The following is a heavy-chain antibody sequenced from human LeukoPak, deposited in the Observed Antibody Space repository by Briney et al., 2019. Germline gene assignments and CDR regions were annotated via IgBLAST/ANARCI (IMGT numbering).Heavy chain of an antibody. CDR2: ISGSGGST. Sequence: PGGSLRLSCAASGFTFSSYAMSWVRQAPGKGLEWVSAISGSGGSTYYADSVKGRFTISRDNSKNTLYLQLHSLRAEDTAVYYCAKGPIFGVVIYIPLDYWGQGTLVTVSS. CDR1: GFTFSSYA. V-gene: IGHV3-23*01. CDR3: AKGPIFGVVIYIPLDY. D-gene: IGHD3-3*01. J-gene: IGHJ4*02.